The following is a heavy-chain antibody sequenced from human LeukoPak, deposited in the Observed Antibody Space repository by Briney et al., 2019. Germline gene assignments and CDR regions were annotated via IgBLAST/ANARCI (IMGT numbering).Heavy chain of an antibody. Sequence: GGSLRLSCAASGFIFSNYGMHWVRQAPGKGLEWVGRIKSKNDGGTTEYAAPVKGRFTISRDDSKGTLYLQMNSLKTEDTAVYYCITDIGYSGWGQGTLVTVSS. CDR1: GFIFSNYG. J-gene: IGHJ4*02. V-gene: IGHV3-15*01. CDR3: ITDIGYSG. D-gene: IGHD5-12*01. CDR2: IKSKNDGGTT.